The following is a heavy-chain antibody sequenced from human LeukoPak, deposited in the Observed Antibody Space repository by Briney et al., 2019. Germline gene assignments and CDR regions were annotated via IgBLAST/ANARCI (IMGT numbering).Heavy chain of an antibody. V-gene: IGHV4-4*07. CDR1: GGSISSYY. D-gene: IGHD3-22*01. Sequence: SETLSLTCTVSGGSISSYYWSWIRQPAGKGLEWIGRIYTSGSTNYNPSLKSRVTISVDTSKNQFSLKLSSVTAADTAVYYCARDGGWDYYDSSGPPDYWGQGTLVTVSS. J-gene: IGHJ4*02. CDR2: IYTSGST. CDR3: ARDGGWDYYDSSGPPDY.